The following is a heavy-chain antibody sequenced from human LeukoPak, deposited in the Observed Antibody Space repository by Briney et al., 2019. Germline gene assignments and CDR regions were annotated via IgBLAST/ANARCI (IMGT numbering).Heavy chain of an antibody. CDR1: GGSISSYY. Sequence: SETLSLTCTVSGGSISSYYWSWIRQPPGKGLEWIGYIYYSGSTNYNPSLKSRVTISVDTSKNQSSLKLSSVTAADTAVYYCARSSAGYSGYEYYYYMDVWGKGTTVTVSS. V-gene: IGHV4-59*01. J-gene: IGHJ6*03. D-gene: IGHD5-12*01. CDR2: IYYSGST. CDR3: ARSSAGYSGYEYYYYMDV.